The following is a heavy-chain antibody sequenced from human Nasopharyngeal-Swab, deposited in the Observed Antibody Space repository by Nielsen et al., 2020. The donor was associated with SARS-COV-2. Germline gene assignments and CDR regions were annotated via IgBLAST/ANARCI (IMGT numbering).Heavy chain of an antibody. J-gene: IGHJ4*02. Sequence: SETLSLTCTVSGDSISTRTYYCGWIRQPPGKGLEWIASIYYSGTTYYNPSLKSRVTISLDTSKNQFSLKLTSVTAADTAVYYCVREAAAATQLLDFWGQGTLVTVSS. CDR1: GDSISTRTYY. CDR2: IYYSGTT. V-gene: IGHV4-39*07. D-gene: IGHD6-13*01. CDR3: VREAAAATQLLDF.